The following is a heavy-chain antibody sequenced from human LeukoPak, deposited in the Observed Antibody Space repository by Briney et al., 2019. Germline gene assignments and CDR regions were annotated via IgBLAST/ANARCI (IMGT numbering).Heavy chain of an antibody. Sequence: PSETPSLTCTVSGGSISSYYWSWIRQPAGKGLEWIGRIYTSGSTNYNPSLKSRVTISVDTSKNQFSLKLGSVTAADTAVYYCARQADPQHGAVAVHFDYWGQGTLVTVSS. CDR1: GGSISSYY. J-gene: IGHJ4*02. D-gene: IGHD6-19*01. CDR2: IYTSGST. V-gene: IGHV4-4*07. CDR3: ARQADPQHGAVAVHFDY.